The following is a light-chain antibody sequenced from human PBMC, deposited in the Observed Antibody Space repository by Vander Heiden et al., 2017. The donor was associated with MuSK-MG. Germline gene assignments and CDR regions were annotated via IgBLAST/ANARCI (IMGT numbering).Light chain of an antibody. CDR1: SSDVHDYNW. Sequence: QSALTQPASVSGSPGQSLTISCSRTSSDVHDYNWVPWYQQYPGEAPKLIIYDVTKRPSGVSDRFSGSKSASTASLTISGLQAEDEANYYGYSYTSGSSYVFGSGTKVTVL. J-gene: IGLJ1*01. V-gene: IGLV2-14*01. CDR3: YSYTSGSSYV. CDR2: DVT.